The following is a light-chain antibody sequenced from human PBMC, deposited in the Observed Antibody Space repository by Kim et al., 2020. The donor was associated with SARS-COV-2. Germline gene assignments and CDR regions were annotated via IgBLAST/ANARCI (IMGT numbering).Light chain of an antibody. J-gene: IGLJ2*01. CDR2: GKN. CDR1: SLRTYY. V-gene: IGLV3-19*01. CDR3: NSRDNSGDHVV. Sequence: SSELTQDPAVSVALGQTVRITCQGDSLRTYYASWYQKKPGQAPRLVIYGKNNRPSGIPDRFSGFSSGNTASLTVTGAQAVDEADYYCNSRDNSGDHVVFG.